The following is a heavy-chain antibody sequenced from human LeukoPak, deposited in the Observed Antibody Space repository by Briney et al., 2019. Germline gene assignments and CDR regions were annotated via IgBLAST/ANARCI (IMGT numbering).Heavy chain of an antibody. CDR2: IGTAGDT. V-gene: IGHV3-13*01. J-gene: IGHJ4*02. D-gene: IGHD3-22*01. Sequence: GGSLRLSCAASGFSFSSYDMHWVRQATGKGLEWVSRIGTAGDTSYLGSVKGRFTISRENARDPLYLQMNSLRAGDTAVYYCARARSGYYYYLDYWGQGTLVTVSS. CDR1: GFSFSSYD. CDR3: ARARSGYYYYLDY.